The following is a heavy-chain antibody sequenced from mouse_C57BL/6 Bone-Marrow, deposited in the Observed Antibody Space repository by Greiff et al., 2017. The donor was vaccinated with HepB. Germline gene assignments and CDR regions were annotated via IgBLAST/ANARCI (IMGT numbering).Heavy chain of an antibody. CDR2: INSDGGST. D-gene: IGHD2-3*01. J-gene: IGHJ1*03. CDR3: ARHEDYDGYYGGYFDV. V-gene: IGHV5-2*01. CDR1: EYEFPSHD. Sequence: EVKLVESGGGLVQPGESLKLSCESNEYEFPSHDMSWVRKTPEKRLELVAAINSDGGSTYYPDTMERRFIISRDNTKKTLYLQMSSLRSEDTALYYCARHEDYDGYYGGYFDVWGTGTTVTVSS.